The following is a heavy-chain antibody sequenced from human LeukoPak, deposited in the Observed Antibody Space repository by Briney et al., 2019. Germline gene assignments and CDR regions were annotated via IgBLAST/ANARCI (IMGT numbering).Heavy chain of an antibody. CDR2: IKHSGST. CDR3: ASPSDEYSSGWYGPALNY. Sequence: SETLSLTCAVYGGSFSGYYWSWIRQPPGKGLEWIGEIKHSGSTNYNPSLKSRVTISVDTSKNQFSLKLSSVTAADTAVYYCASPSDEYSSGWYGPALNYWGQGTLVTVSS. V-gene: IGHV4-34*01. J-gene: IGHJ4*02. CDR1: GGSFSGYY. D-gene: IGHD6-19*01.